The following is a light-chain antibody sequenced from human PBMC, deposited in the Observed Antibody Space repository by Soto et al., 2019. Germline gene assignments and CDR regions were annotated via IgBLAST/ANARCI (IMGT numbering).Light chain of an antibody. CDR2: GAS. CDR1: QSVSNN. CDR3: QQYNNWPPVT. V-gene: IGKV3-15*01. J-gene: IGKJ2*01. Sequence: EIVMTQSPATLSVSPGERATLSCRASQSVSNNLAWYQQKPGQTPRLLIYGASTRATGIPVRFSGSGSGTEFTLTISSLQSVDFAVYYCQQYNNWPPVTFGQGTKLEIK.